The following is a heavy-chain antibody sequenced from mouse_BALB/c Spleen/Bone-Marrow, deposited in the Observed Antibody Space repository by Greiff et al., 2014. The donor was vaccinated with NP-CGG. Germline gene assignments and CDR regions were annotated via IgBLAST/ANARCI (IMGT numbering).Heavy chain of an antibody. CDR3: ARDKNYGSYWYFDV. CDR2: IRNKANGYTT. J-gene: IGHJ1*01. D-gene: IGHD2-1*01. CDR1: GFTFTDYY. V-gene: IGHV7-3*02. Sequence: EVQLVESGGGLVQPGSSLRLSCATSGFTFTDYYMSWVRQPPGKALEWLGFIRNKANGYTTEYSASVKGRFTISRDNSQSILYLQMNTLRAEDSATYYCARDKNYGSYWYFDVWGAGTTVTVSS.